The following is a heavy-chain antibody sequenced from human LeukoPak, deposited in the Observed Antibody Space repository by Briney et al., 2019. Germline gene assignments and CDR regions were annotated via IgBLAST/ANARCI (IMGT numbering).Heavy chain of an antibody. CDR2: IHFTGNT. CDR1: GGSISSSSYY. Sequence: PSETLSLTCTVSGGSISSSSYYWGWIRQPPGKGLEWIGYIHFTGNTKYNPSLMGRVAFSIDTSSNQFSLNLRSVTAADTAVYYCARHKGTGTYPLELWGQGALVTVSS. CDR3: ARHKGTGTYPLEL. J-gene: IGHJ4*02. D-gene: IGHD3-10*01. V-gene: IGHV4-61*05.